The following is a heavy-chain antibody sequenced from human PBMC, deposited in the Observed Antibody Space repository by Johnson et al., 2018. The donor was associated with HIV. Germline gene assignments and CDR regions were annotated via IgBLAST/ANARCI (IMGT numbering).Heavy chain of an antibody. V-gene: IGHV3-30-3*01. CDR3: ARERVWYYDSSGDVAFDI. D-gene: IGHD3-22*01. J-gene: IGHJ3*02. CDR2: IAYDASNK. CDR1: GFTFSSYA. Sequence: QVQLVESGGGVVQPGRSLRLSCAASGFTFSSYAMHWVRQAPGKGLEWVAVIAYDASNKYYADSVKGRFTIPRDNSKNTLYLQRNSLRAEDTAVYYCARERVWYYDSSGDVAFDIWGQGTMVTVSS.